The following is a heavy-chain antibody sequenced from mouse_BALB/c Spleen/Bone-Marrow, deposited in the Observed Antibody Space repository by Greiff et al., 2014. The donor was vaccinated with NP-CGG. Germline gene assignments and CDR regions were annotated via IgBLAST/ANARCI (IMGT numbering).Heavy chain of an antibody. CDR1: GFNIKDTY. CDR3: AREDYGNSYAMDY. CDR2: IDPANGNT. Sequence: VQLQQSGAELVKPGASVKLSCTASGFNIKDTYMYWVKQRPEQGLEWIGRIDPANGNTKYDPKFQGRATITADTSSNTAYLQLSSLTSEDTAVYYWAREDYGNSYAMDYWGQGTSVTVSS. D-gene: IGHD2-1*01. J-gene: IGHJ4*01. V-gene: IGHV14-3*02.